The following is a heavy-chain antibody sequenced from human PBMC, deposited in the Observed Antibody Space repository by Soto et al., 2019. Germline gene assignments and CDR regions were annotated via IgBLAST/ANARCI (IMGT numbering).Heavy chain of an antibody. J-gene: IGHJ4*02. D-gene: IGHD6-19*01. Sequence: SVKVSCKASGGTFSSYAISWVRQAPGQGLECMGGIIPIFGTANYAQKFQGRVTITADESASTAYMELSSLRSEDTAVYYCARVGAVAGSPDYWGQGTLVTVSS. CDR1: GGTFSSYA. CDR3: ARVGAVAGSPDY. CDR2: IIPIFGTA. V-gene: IGHV1-69*13.